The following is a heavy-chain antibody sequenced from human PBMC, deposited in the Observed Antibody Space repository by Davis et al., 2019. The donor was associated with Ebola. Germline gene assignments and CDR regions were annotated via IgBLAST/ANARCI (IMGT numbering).Heavy chain of an antibody. V-gene: IGHV1-18*04. Sequence: AASVKVSCKASGYTFTSYGISWVRQAPGQGLEWVGRISVYNGNTKYAQRFQGRVTMTTDTSTSTAYMELRSLRSDDTAVYYCARDLVTTPFDYWGQGTLVTVSS. CDR3: ARDLVTTPFDY. D-gene: IGHD4-17*01. J-gene: IGHJ4*02. CDR1: GYTFTSYG. CDR2: ISVYNGNT.